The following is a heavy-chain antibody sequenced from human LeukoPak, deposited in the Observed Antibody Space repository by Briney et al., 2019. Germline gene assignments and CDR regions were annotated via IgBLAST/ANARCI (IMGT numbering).Heavy chain of an antibody. V-gene: IGHV3-21*01. CDR2: ISSSSSYI. CDR1: GFTLSSYS. D-gene: IGHD1-26*01. J-gene: IGHJ4*02. CDR3: ASLGIVGSTGSLGY. Sequence: GGSLRLSCAASGFTLSSYSMNWVRQAPGKGLEWVSSISSSSSYIYYADSVKGRFTISRDNAKNSLYLQMNSLRAEDTAVYYCASLGIVGSTGSLGYWGQGTLVTVSS.